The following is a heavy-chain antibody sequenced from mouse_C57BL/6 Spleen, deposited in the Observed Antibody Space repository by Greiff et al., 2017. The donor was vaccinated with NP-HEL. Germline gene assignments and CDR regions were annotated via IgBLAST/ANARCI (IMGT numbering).Heavy chain of an antibody. V-gene: IGHV5-17*01. CDR1: GFTFSDYG. J-gene: IGHJ4*01. CDR3: ARRDGYYEDYYAMDY. Sequence: EVMLVESGGGLVKPGGSLKLSCAASGFTFSDYGMHWVRQAPEKGLEWVAYISSGSSTIYYADTVKGRFTISRDNAKNTLFLQMTSLRSEDTAMYYCARRDGYYEDYYAMDYWGQGTSVTVSS. D-gene: IGHD2-3*01. CDR2: ISSGSSTI.